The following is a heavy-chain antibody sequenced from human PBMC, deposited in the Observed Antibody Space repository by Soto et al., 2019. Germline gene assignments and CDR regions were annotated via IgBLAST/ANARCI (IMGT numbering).Heavy chain of an antibody. CDR2: LSGSGTST. V-gene: IGHV3-23*01. CDR1: GFSFVNYA. J-gene: IGHJ5*02. Sequence: PGGSLRRSCAASGFSFVNYAMNWVRQAQGKGLEWVSGLSGSGTSTYYADSVKGRFTISRDNSRDILFLQMNSLTADDTAVYYCAKATTNGGWFNPLGSWGQGALVTVSS. D-gene: IGHD6-19*01. CDR3: AKATTNGGWFNPLGS.